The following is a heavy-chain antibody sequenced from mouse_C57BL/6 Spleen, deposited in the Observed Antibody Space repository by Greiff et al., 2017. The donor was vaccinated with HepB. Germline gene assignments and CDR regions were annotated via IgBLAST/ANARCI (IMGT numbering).Heavy chain of an antibody. Sequence: EVKVVESGGDLVKPGGSLKLSCAASGFTFSSYGMSWVRQTPDKRLEWVATISSGGSYTYYPDSVKGRFTISRDNAKNTLYLQMSSLKSEDTAMYYCARHSGDARIGYYFDYWGQGTTLTVSS. D-gene: IGHD2-14*01. CDR1: GFTFSSYG. V-gene: IGHV5-6*01. J-gene: IGHJ2*01. CDR2: ISSGGSYT. CDR3: ARHSGDARIGYYFDY.